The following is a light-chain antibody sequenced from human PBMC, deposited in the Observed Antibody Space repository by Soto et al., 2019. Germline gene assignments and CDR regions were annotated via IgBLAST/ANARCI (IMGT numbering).Light chain of an antibody. V-gene: IGLV2-23*02. CDR1: SSDVGSYNL. Sequence: QSVLTQPASVSGYPGQSITISCTGTSSDVGSYNLVSWYQQHPGKAPKLMIYEVSKRPSGVSNRFSGSKSGNTASLTISGLQAEDEADYYCCSYAGTSTPVVFGGGTKLTVL. J-gene: IGLJ2*01. CDR2: EVS. CDR3: CSYAGTSTPVV.